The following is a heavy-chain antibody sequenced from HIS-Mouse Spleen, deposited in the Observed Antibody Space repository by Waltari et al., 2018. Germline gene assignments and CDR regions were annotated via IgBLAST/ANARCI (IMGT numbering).Heavy chain of an antibody. D-gene: IGHD5-18*01. CDR1: GFTFSSYD. CDR3: ARVRGHGYSYGYEGYGMDV. V-gene: IGHV3-13*01. CDR2: IGTAGDT. Sequence: EVQLVESGGGLVQPGGSLRLSCAASGFTFSSYDIHWVRQATGKGLEWVSAIGTAGDTYYPGSVKGRFTISRENAKNSLYLQMNSLRAGDTAVYYCARVRGHGYSYGYEGYGMDVWGQGTLVTVSS. J-gene: IGHJ6*02.